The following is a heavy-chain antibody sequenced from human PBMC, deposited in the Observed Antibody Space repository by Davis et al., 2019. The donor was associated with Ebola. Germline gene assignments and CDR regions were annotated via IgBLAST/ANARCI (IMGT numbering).Heavy chain of an antibody. J-gene: IGHJ4*02. CDR3: ARGPRVFWSGYHQYYFDY. Sequence: GESLKISCAASRFTFSDYYMSWIRQAPGKGLEWVSYIGSSATTMYYADSVKGRFTISRDNAKNSLYLQMNSLRAEDTAVYYCARGPRVFWSGYHQYYFDYWGQGTLVTVSS. CDR2: IGSSATTM. CDR1: RFTFSDYY. D-gene: IGHD3-3*01. V-gene: IGHV3-11*01.